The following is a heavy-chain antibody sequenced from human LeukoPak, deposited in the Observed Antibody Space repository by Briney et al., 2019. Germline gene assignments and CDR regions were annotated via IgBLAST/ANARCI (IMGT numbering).Heavy chain of an antibody. D-gene: IGHD5-18*01. J-gene: IGHJ6*03. V-gene: IGHV4-39*07. CDR3: ARGGNTAMVKYYYYMDV. CDR2: INHSGST. CDR1: GGSISSGSYY. Sequence: SETLSLTCTVSGGSISSGSYYWSWIRQPPGKGLEWIGEINHSGSTNYNPSLKSRVTISVDTSKNQFSLKLSSVTAADTAVYYCARGGNTAMVKYYYYMDVWGKGTTVTVSS.